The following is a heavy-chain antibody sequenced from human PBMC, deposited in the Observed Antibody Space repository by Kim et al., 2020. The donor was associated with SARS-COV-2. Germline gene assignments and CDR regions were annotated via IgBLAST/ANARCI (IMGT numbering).Heavy chain of an antibody. CDR3: AKEGWKKWELDYYYYGVVL. D-gene: IGHD1-26*01. J-gene: IGHJ6*01. V-gene: IGHV1-69*13. CDR1: GGTFSSYA. CDR2: IIPNFGTA. Sequence: SVKVSCKASGGTFSSYAISWVRQAPGQGLEWMGGIIPNFGTANYAQKFQGRVTITADQSTNTAYMELSSLRSEDTAVYYCAKEGWKKWELDYYYYGVVLWGRGTTVTVSS.